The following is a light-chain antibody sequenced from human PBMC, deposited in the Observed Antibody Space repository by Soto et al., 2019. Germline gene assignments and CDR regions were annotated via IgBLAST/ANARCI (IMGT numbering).Light chain of an antibody. Sequence: VLTQSPGTLSLSPGERATLSCRASESVSGTYVAWYQQTPGQAPRLLISGASNRATGIPDRFAASGSGTDFTLTISGLEPEDSSVYFCPQYGRSPTTVGPGTKVEIK. CDR1: ESVSGTY. CDR2: GAS. V-gene: IGKV3-20*01. CDR3: PQYGRSPTT. J-gene: IGKJ3*01.